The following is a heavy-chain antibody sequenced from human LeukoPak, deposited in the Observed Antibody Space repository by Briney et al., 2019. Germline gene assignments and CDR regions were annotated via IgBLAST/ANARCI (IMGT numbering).Heavy chain of an antibody. V-gene: IGHV3-23*01. Sequence: GGSLRLSCAASGFTFSNYAMSWVRQAPGKGLEWVSGSGSGGSIYYADSVKGRFTISRDNSKTTLFLQMNSLRAEDTAVYYCAKDFWSGYYPNYWGQGTLVTVSS. CDR1: GFTFSNYA. J-gene: IGHJ4*02. CDR3: AKDFWSGYYPNY. D-gene: IGHD3-3*01. CDR2: SGSGGSI.